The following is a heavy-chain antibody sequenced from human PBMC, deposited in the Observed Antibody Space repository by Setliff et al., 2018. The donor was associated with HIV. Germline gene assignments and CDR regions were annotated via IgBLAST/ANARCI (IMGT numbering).Heavy chain of an antibody. J-gene: IGHJ6*03. V-gene: IGHV4-4*09. CDR3: ARATPFVVVPAAPNYYYYMDV. Sequence: SETLSLTCTVSAVSIGGYSWSWIRQSPGKGLEWIGSIYSTDTTNHNPSLESRVTISVDKSKNQFSLKLSSVTAADTAVYSCARATPFVVVPAAPNYYYYMDVWGKGTTVTVSS. CDR2: IYSTDTT. CDR1: AVSIGGYS. D-gene: IGHD2-2*01.